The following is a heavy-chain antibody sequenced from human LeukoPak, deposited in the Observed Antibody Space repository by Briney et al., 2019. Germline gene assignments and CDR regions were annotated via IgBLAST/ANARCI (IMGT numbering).Heavy chain of an antibody. CDR1: GYTFTGYY. J-gene: IGHJ6*03. CDR2: INPNSGGT. Sequence: ASVKVSCKASGYTFTGYYMHWVRQAPGQGLEWMGWINPNSGGTNYAQKFQGRVTMTRDTSISTAYMELSRLRSDDTAVYYCARDRQHHSSGYYLYYYYYMDVWGKGTTVTVSS. D-gene: IGHD3-22*01. V-gene: IGHV1-2*02. CDR3: ARDRQHHSSGYYLYYYYYMDV.